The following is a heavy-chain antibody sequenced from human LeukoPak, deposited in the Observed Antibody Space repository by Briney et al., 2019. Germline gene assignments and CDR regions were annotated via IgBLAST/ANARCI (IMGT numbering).Heavy chain of an antibody. Sequence: GGCLSLSCAASGFTFSNYAMSWVRQAPGRGLEWVATVIISVVSTYYADSLTTRSTTFRENSQNTLYLQMNSLRAEDTAVYSCARNMTSVTTGGDAFDLWGQGTLVTVSS. V-gene: IGHV3-23*01. D-gene: IGHD4-17*01. J-gene: IGHJ3*01. CDR1: GFTFSNYA. CDR3: ARNMTSVTTGGDAFDL. CDR2: VIISVVST.